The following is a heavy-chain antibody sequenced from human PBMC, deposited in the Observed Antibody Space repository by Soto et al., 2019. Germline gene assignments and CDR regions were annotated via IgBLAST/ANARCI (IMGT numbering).Heavy chain of an antibody. CDR2: ISTSGSTSGSDI. Sequence: WSLRLSCAASGFAFSSYTINWVRQAPGKGLEWVSSISTSGSTSGSDIYYADSMNGRFTVSRDNDKKSLHLQMNSLTAEDTAIYYCETELPPVCTSRRCYYNGFDLWGQGTLVT. CDR3: ETELPPVCTSRRCYYNGFDL. J-gene: IGHJ3*01. CDR1: GFAFSSYT. D-gene: IGHD2-2*01. V-gene: IGHV3-21*01.